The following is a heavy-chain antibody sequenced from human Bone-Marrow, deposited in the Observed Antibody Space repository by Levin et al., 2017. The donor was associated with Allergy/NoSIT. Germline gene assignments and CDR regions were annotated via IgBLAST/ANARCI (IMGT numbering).Heavy chain of an antibody. D-gene: IGHD3-3*01. J-gene: IGHJ4*02. CDR1: GFIFSSYD. CDR2: ISGSGYNT. V-gene: IGHV3-23*01. Sequence: PGGSLRLSCAASGFIFSSYDMSWVRQAPGKGLEWVSTISGSGYNTHHADSVKGRFTISRDNSKKTLYLQMNSLRAEDTAVYYCAKDAVGFQEWLTPYSDYWGQGTLVTVSS. CDR3: AKDAVGFQEWLTPYSDY.